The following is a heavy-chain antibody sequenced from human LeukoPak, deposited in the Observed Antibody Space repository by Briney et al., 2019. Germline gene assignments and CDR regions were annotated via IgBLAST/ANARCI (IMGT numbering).Heavy chain of an antibody. V-gene: IGHV1-69*04. CDR2: IIPILGIA. CDR1: GGTFSSYA. CDR3: ASPSDDYGDYGVHWFDY. J-gene: IGHJ4*02. Sequence: SVKVSCKASGGTFSSYAISWVRQAPGQGLEWMGRIIPILGIANYAQKFQGRVTITADKSTSTAYMELSSLRSEDTAVYYCASPSDDYGDYGVHWFDYWGQGTLVTVSS. D-gene: IGHD4-17*01.